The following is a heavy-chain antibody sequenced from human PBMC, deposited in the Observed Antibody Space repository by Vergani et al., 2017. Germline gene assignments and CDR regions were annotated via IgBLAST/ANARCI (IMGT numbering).Heavy chain of an antibody. Sequence: QVQLVQSGAEVKKPGSSVKVSCKASGGTFSSYAISWVRQAPGQGLEWMGGIIPIFGTANYAQKFQGRVTITADKSTSTAYMELSSLRSEDTAVYYCARTGGPTTLPYYYTVWTSGAKGPRSPSP. D-gene: IGHD1-26*01. V-gene: IGHV1-69*06. CDR2: IIPIFGTA. CDR1: GGTFSSYA. CDR3: ARTGGPTTLPYYYTVWTS. J-gene: IGHJ6*02.